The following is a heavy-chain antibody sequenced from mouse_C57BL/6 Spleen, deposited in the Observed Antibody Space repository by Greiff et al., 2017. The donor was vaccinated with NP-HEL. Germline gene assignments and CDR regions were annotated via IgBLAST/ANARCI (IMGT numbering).Heavy chain of an antibody. CDR2: ILPGSGST. J-gene: IGHJ3*01. CDR1: GYTFTGYW. V-gene: IGHV1-9*01. CDR3: ARPYYYGRCSFAY. Sequence: QVQLQQSGAELMKPGASVKLSCKATGYTFTGYWIEWVKQRPGHGLEWIGEILPGSGSTNYIEKFKGKATFTADTSSNTAYMQLSSLTTEDSAIYYCARPYYYGRCSFAYWGQGTLVTVSA. D-gene: IGHD1-1*01.